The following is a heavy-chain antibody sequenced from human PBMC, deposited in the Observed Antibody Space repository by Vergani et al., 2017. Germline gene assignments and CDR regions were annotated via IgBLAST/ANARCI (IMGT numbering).Heavy chain of an antibody. CDR2: IYYSGST. Sequence: QVQLQESGPGLVKPSETLSLTCTVSGGSMTNYYWSWIRQPPGKGLEWIGYIYYSGSTNYKSSLKSRVSISVDTSKNQFSLKLGSVTAADTAVYYCARGRGWFDPWGQGTLVTVSS. CDR3: ARGRGWFDP. J-gene: IGHJ5*02. CDR1: GGSMTNYY. V-gene: IGHV4-59*01.